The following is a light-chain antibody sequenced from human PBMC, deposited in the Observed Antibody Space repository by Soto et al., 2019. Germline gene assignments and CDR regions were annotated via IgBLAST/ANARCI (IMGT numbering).Light chain of an antibody. J-gene: IGKJ1*01. V-gene: IGKV2-28*01. CDR3: VQALQTPWK. CDR1: QSLLHSNGCNC. CDR2: LGS. Sequence: DIVMTESPLSLPVTPGESASISCRSSQSLLHSNGCNCLDCNLQMPGQSPQLLIYLGSNRAPGGPDRLSGSGSGTDFTLKISRVEAGDGGVYFCVQALQTPWKFGQGTKGDIK.